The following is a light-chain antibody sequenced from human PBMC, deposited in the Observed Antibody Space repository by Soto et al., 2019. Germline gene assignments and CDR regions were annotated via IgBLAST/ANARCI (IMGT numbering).Light chain of an antibody. CDR2: AAS. CDR3: QQYNNWPLYT. J-gene: IGKJ2*01. CDR1: QSVSSN. Sequence: EIEMTQSPATLSVSPGERTTLSCRASQSVSSNLAWYQQKPGQAPRLLIYAASTRATGVPARFSGSGSGTEFSLTISRLQSEDFAVYYCQQYNNWPLYTFGQGTKLEIK. V-gene: IGKV3-15*01.